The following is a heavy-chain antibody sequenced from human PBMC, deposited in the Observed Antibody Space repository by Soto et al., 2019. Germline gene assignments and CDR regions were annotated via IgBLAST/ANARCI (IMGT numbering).Heavy chain of an antibody. J-gene: IGHJ4*02. CDR2: IWYDGINK. V-gene: IGHV3-30*02. CDR1: GFSFSNYC. D-gene: IGHD7-27*01. Sequence: PXVSLRLSCAASGFSFSNYCMHWVRPGPGKGLEWVAFIWYDGINKYYADAVKGRFTISRDNSNNTLYLQMNSLKAEDTAVYYCAKKTGVITVISAFDHWGQGTPVTVSS. CDR3: AKKTGVITVISAFDH.